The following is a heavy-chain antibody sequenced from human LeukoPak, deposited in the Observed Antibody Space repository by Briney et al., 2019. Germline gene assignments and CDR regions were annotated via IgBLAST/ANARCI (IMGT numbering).Heavy chain of an antibody. Sequence: SETLSLTCAVSGGSISSGGYSWSWIRQPPGQGLEWIGYIYHSGSTYYNPSLKSRVTISVDRSKNQFSLKLSSVTAADTAVYYCARGGAQYYYDSNDRYYFDYWGQGTLVTVSS. J-gene: IGHJ4*02. D-gene: IGHD3-22*01. CDR3: ARGGAQYYYDSNDRYYFDY. V-gene: IGHV4-30-2*01. CDR1: GGSISSGGYS. CDR2: IYHSGST.